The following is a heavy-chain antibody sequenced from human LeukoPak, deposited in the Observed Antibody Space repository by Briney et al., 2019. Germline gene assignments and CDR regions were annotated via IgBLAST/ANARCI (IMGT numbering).Heavy chain of an antibody. J-gene: IGHJ6*02. V-gene: IGHV3-11*01. CDR3: ARASYSSSWYVDGMDV. CDR1: GFTLSDYY. CDR2: ISSSGSTI. D-gene: IGHD6-13*01. Sequence: GSLRLSCAASGFTLSDYYMSWIRQAPGKGLEWVSYISSSGSTIYYADSVKGRFTISRDNAKNSLYLQMNSLRAEDTAVYYCARASYSSSWYVDGMDVWGQGTTVTVSS.